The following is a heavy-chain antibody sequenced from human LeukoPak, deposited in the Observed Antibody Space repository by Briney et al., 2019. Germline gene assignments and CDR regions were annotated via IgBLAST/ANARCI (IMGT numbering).Heavy chain of an antibody. CDR2: IRYDGSNK. CDR3: ARAEYSGSPKDY. V-gene: IGHV3-30*02. CDR1: GFTFSSYG. D-gene: IGHD1-26*01. Sequence: PGGSLRLSCAASGFTFSSYGMHWVRQAPGKGLEWVAFIRYDGSNKYYADSVKGRFTISRDNSKNTLYLQMNSLRAEDTAVYYCARAEYSGSPKDYWGQGTLVTVSS. J-gene: IGHJ4*02.